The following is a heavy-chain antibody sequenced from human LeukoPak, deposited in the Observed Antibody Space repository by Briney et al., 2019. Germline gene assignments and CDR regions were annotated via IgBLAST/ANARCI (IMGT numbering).Heavy chain of an antibody. Sequence: GGSLRLSCAASGFTFSSYGMHWVRQAPGKGLEWVAVISYDGSNKYYADSVKGRFTISRDNSKNTLYLQMNSLRAEDTAVYYCAKDRIAVARYFDYWGQGTLVTVSS. J-gene: IGHJ4*02. CDR3: AKDRIAVARYFDY. D-gene: IGHD6-19*01. CDR1: GFTFSSYG. V-gene: IGHV3-30*18. CDR2: ISYDGSNK.